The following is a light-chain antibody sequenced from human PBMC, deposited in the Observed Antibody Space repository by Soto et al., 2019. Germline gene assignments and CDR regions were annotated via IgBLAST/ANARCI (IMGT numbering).Light chain of an antibody. V-gene: IGKV1-33*01. J-gene: IGKJ4*01. CDR1: HDINNY. Sequence: DTQMTQSPSSLSASVGDRVTITCQASHDINNYLNWYQQKPGKAPKLLIYDASTLEAGVPSRFSGSGSGTHFSFTISSLQPEDIATYYCQQYDDLPLTFGGGTKVEIK. CDR3: QQYDDLPLT. CDR2: DAS.